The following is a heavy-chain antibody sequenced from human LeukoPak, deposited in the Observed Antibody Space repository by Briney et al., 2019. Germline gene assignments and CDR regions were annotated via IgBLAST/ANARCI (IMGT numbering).Heavy chain of an antibody. Sequence: GGSLRLSCATSGLTFSSYNMNWVLQAPGKGLEWVSATSVRTNNRYHADSVKGRFTISRDNAKNSLYLQMNSLRAEDTAVYYCAREPTTTHDALDIWGPGTMVPVSS. J-gene: IGHJ3*02. CDR2: TSVRTNNR. CDR1: GLTFSSYN. V-gene: IGHV3-21*01. CDR3: AREPTTTHDALDI. D-gene: IGHD4-11*01.